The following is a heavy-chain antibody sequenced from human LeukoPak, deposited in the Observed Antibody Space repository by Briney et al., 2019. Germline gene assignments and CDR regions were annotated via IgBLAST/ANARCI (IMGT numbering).Heavy chain of an antibody. Sequence: SVKVSCKASGYTFSSYAISWVRQAPGQGLEWMGGIIPIFGTANYAQKFQGRVTITADESTSTAYMELSSLRSEDTAVYYCARGGYSYGLLNALDAFDIWGQGTMVTVSS. CDR1: GYTFSSYA. V-gene: IGHV1-69*13. CDR3: ARGGYSYGLLNALDAFDI. D-gene: IGHD5-18*01. J-gene: IGHJ3*02. CDR2: IIPIFGTA.